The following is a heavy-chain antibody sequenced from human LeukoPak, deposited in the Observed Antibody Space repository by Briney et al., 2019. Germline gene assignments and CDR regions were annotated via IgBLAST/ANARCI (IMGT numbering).Heavy chain of an antibody. V-gene: IGHV4-59*08. CDR3: ERQAGNTAIVFGI. J-gene: IGHJ3*02. CDR1: GGSIISYY. D-gene: IGHD5-18*01. CDR2: IYYSGST. Sequence: PHTCPVSGGSIISYYWSGMRPPPSKELEGLGYIYYSGSTNYNPTLKSRVTISVDSSKTQSSPKLSSVTAADTAVYYWERQAGNTAIVFGIWGQGTMVTVSS.